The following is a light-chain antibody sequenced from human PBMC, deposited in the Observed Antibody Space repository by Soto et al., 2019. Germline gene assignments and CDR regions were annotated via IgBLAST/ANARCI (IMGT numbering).Light chain of an antibody. J-gene: IGKJ1*01. CDR2: AAS. CDR3: HQANSYPWT. CDR1: QDIGTW. V-gene: IGKV1-12*01. Sequence: DIQMTQSPSSVSASVGDRVTIICRASQDIGTWLAWYQQKPGRTPKLLIYAASTLQSGVPSRFSGSGSGTEFTLTLSSLQAEDFASYYCHQANSYPWTFGQGTTVEI.